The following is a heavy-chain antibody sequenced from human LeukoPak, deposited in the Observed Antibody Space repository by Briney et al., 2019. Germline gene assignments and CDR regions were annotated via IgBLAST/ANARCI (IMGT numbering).Heavy chain of an antibody. CDR1: GDSFSTFY. Sequence: PSETLSLTCAVSGDSFSTFYWSWIRQSPGKGLEWIGDINHNGNTNYNPSLKSRVTISVGTSRNLFPLRLTSVTAADTAVYYCATMSVSAMFYLHYWGQGALVTVSS. D-gene: IGHD2-8*01. CDR3: ATMSVSAMFYLHY. CDR2: INHNGNT. V-gene: IGHV4-34*01. J-gene: IGHJ4*02.